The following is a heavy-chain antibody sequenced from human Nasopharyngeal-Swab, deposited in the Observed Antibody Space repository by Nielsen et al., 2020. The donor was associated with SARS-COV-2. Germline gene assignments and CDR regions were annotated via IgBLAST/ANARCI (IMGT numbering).Heavy chain of an antibody. CDR2: IYWDDDK. D-gene: IGHD3-9*01. V-gene: IGHV2-5*02. J-gene: IGHJ4*02. Sequence: SGPTLLQPTPTLTLTCTFSGFSLSTSGVGVGWIRQPPGKALEWLALIYWDDDKRYSPSLKSRLTITKDTSKNQVVLTMTNMDPVDTATYYCARQGDYDILTGYGYWGQGTLVTVSS. CDR3: ARQGDYDILTGYGY. CDR1: GFSLSTSGVG.